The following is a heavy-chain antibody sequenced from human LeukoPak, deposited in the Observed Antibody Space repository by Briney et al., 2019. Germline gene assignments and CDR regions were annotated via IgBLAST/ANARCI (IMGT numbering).Heavy chain of an antibody. V-gene: IGHV3-23*01. CDR2: ISGSGGST. CDR1: GFTFSSYA. Sequence: GGSLRLSCAASGFTFSSYAMSWVRQAPGKGLEWVSAISGSGGSTYYADSVKGRFTISRDNSKNTLSLQLNSLRVEDTAVYYCARGHYDVLAASYKWAPDYWGQGTLVTVSS. J-gene: IGHJ4*02. D-gene: IGHD3-9*01. CDR3: ARGHYDVLAASYKWAPDY.